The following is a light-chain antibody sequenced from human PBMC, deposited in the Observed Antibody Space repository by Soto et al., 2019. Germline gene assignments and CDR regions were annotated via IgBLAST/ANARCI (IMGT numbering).Light chain of an antibody. CDR2: GAS. CDR3: YQYDSSPWT. CDR1: QSVSNNY. J-gene: IGKJ1*01. Sequence: EIVLTQSPGTLSLSPGERATLSCRASQSVSNNYLAWYQQKPGQAPRLLIYGASTRATGIPARFSGSGSGTDFTLTISRLEPEDFAVYFCYQYDSSPWTFGQGTKVDIK. V-gene: IGKV3-20*01.